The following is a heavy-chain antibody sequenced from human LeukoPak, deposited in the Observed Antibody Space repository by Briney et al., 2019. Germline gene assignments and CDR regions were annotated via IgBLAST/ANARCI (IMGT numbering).Heavy chain of an antibody. CDR1: GFTFSSYG. V-gene: IGHV3-30*18. CDR3: AKGHGAVAGTPKDY. CDR2: ISYDGSNK. Sequence: PGGSLRLSCAASGFTFSSYGMHWVRQAPGKGLEWVAVISYDGSNKYYADSVKGRFTISRDNSKNTLYLQMNSLRAEDTAVYYCAKGHGAVAGTPKDYWGQGTLVTVSS. D-gene: IGHD6-19*01. J-gene: IGHJ4*02.